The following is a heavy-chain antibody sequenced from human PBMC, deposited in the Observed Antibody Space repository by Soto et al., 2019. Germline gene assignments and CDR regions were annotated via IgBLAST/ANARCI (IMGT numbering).Heavy chain of an antibody. V-gene: IGHV3-21*01. J-gene: IGHJ6*02. D-gene: IGHD6-13*01. CDR2: ISSSSSYI. CDR1: GFTFSSYS. Sequence: GGSLRLSCAASGFTFSSYSMNWVRQAPGKGLEWVSSISSSSSYIYYADSVKGRFTISRDNAKNSLYLQMNSLRAEDTAVYYCARDSLPSAAAGTPYYYYYGMDVWGQGTTVTVS. CDR3: ARDSLPSAAAGTPYYYYYGMDV.